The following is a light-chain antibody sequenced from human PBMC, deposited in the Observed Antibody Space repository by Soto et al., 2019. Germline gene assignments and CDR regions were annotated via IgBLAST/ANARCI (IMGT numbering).Light chain of an antibody. J-gene: IGKJ5*01. V-gene: IGKV3-15*01. CDR2: GAS. Sequence: EIVMTQSPATLSVSPGERATLSCRASQSVSNNLAWYQQKPGQAPRLLIYGASTRATGIPAMFSGSGSGTDFTLTISSLQAEDFAVYYCQQYDNWPPITFGQGTRLEIK. CDR1: QSVSNN. CDR3: QQYDNWPPIT.